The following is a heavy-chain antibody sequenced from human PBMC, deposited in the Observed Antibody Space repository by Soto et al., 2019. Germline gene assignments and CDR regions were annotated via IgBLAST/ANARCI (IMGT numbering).Heavy chain of an antibody. CDR2: IYYSGRS. Sequence: SETLSLTCTVSGGSITSSSYYWGWIRQPPGKGLEWIGGIYYSGRSYYNPSLKSRVTMSVDTSKNQFSLTLNSVTAADAAVYYCARQRTTVVTQAYFDHWGQGTLVTVS. V-gene: IGHV4-39*01. D-gene: IGHD4-17*01. J-gene: IGHJ4*02. CDR1: GGSITSSSYY. CDR3: ARQRTTVVTQAYFDH.